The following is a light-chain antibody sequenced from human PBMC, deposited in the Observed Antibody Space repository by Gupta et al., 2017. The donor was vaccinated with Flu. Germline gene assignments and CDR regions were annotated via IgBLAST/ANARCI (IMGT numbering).Light chain of an antibody. CDR3: QQYNSYSIT. CDR1: HSISNW. V-gene: IGKV1-5*03. CDR2: KAS. J-gene: IGKJ5*01. Sequence: DIQMTQSPSTLSASVGDRVTITCRASHSISNWLAWYQQKPGKAPMLLIYKASILESGVPSRFSGSGSGTEFTLTISSLQPDEFATYYCQQYNSYSITFGQGTRLEIK.